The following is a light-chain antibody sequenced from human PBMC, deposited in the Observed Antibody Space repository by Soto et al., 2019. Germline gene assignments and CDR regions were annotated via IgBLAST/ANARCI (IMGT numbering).Light chain of an antibody. CDR1: SSNIGSNY. J-gene: IGLJ2*01. CDR3: AAWDGSLSGVV. CDR2: RNN. V-gene: IGLV1-47*01. Sequence: QSVLTQPPSASGTPGQRVTISCSGSSSNIGSNYVYWYQQLPGTAPKLLIYRNNQRPSGVPDRFSGSKSGTSASLAIIGLRSEDEADYYCAAWDGSLSGVVFGGGTKLTVL.